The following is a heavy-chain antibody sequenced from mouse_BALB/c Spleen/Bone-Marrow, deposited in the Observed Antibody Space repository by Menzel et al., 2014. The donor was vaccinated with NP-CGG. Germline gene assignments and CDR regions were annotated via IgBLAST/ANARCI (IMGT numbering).Heavy chain of an antibody. J-gene: IGHJ2*01. CDR1: GYTFTSYW. V-gene: IGHV1S132*01. CDR2: IFPGTGTT. CDR3: ARKGISTVIATAYYFDY. Sequence: QVQLQQSGAELVKPGASVKLSCKTSGYTFTSYWIQWVKQRPGQGLGWIGEIFPGTGTTYYNEKFKDKATLTIDTSSSTAYMQLSSLTSEDSAVYFCARKGISTVIATAYYFDYWGLGSTLTVSS. D-gene: IGHD2-4*01.